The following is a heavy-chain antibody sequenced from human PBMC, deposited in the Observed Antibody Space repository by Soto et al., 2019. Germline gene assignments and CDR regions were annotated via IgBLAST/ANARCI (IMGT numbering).Heavy chain of an antibody. V-gene: IGHV3-23*01. J-gene: IGHJ4*02. CDR2: ITGSGGGK. D-gene: IGHD6-13*01. Sequence: EVQLLESGGGLVQPGGPRNLSCAASGFPFRNFPMPWARQAPGRGRGWVPVITGSGGGKYFVDSVKGRFTISRDNSKNTVYLQLNSLRAEDTAVYYCAKRPLTAAGFDYWGQGTLVTVSS. CDR1: GFPFRNFP. CDR3: AKRPLTAAGFDY.